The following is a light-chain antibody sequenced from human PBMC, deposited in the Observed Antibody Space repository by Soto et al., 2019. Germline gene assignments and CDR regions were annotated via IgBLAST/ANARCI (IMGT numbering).Light chain of an antibody. CDR1: SSDVGVYNY. J-gene: IGLJ2*01. CDR2: EVT. CDR3: SSYTSSSTVV. Sequence: QSALTQPASVSGSPGQSITISCTGTSSDVGVYNYVSWYQQHPDKAPKLMIYEVTNRPSGVSDRFSGSKSGSTASLTISGLQAEDEADYYCSSYTSSSTVVFGGGTKLTV. V-gene: IGLV2-14*01.